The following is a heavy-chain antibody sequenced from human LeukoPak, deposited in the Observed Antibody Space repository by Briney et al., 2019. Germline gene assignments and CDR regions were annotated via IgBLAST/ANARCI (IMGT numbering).Heavy chain of an antibody. CDR2: IYTSGST. CDR3: ARRSDYYGSGSYYPVFDY. CDR1: GGSISSYY. D-gene: IGHD3-10*01. V-gene: IGHV4-4*09. Sequence: SETLSLTCTVSGGSISSYYWSWIRQPPGKGLERIGYIYTSGSTNYNPSLKSRVTISVDTSKNQFSLKLSSVTAADTAVYYCARRSDYYGSGSYYPVFDYWGQGTLVTVSS. J-gene: IGHJ4*02.